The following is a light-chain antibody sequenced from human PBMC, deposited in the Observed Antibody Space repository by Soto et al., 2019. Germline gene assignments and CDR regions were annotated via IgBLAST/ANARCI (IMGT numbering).Light chain of an antibody. CDR3: QQHSNWLLT. CDR1: QSVSSY. CDR2: DAS. V-gene: IGKV3-11*01. J-gene: IGKJ4*01. Sequence: EIVLTQSPATLSLSPGERATLSCRASQSVSSYLAWYQQKPGQAPRLLIYDASNRATGIPARFSGSGSGTDFPLTISSLEPEDFAVYYCQQHSNWLLTFGGGTKVEIK.